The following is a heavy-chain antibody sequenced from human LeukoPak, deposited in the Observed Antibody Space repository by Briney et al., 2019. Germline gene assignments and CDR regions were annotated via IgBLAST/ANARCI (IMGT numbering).Heavy chain of an antibody. CDR1: GYTLTELS. J-gene: IGHJ4*02. V-gene: IGHV1-24*01. Sequence: GASVKVSCKVSGYTLTELSMHWVRQAPGKGLEWMGGFDPEDGETIYAQKFQGRVTMTEDTSTDTAYKELSSLRSEDTAVYYCATDSITMVRGVYFDYWGQGTLVTVSS. CDR3: ATDSITMVRGVYFDY. CDR2: FDPEDGET. D-gene: IGHD3-10*01.